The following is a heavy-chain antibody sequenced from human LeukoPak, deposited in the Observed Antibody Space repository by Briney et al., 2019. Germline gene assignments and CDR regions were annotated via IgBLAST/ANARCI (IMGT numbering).Heavy chain of an antibody. V-gene: IGHV3-66*01. Sequence: GGSLRLSCAASGFTVSSNYMSWVRQAPGKGLEWVSVIYSGGSTYYADSVKGRFTISRDNSKNTLYLQMNSLRAEDTAVYYCARVSVEQTFDYWGQGTLVTVSS. J-gene: IGHJ4*02. D-gene: IGHD1/OR15-1a*01. CDR3: ARVSVEQTFDY. CDR2: IYSGGST. CDR1: GFTVSSNY.